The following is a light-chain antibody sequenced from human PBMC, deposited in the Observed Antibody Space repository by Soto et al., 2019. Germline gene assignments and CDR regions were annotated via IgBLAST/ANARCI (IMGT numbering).Light chain of an antibody. CDR2: EVS. Sequence: QSALTQPPSASGSPGQSVTISCTGTSSDVGGYNYVSWYQQHPGKAPKLMFYEVSKRPSGVPDRFSGSKSGNTASLTVSGLQAEDEADYYCSSYAGSNYVVFGGGTKLTVI. CDR1: SSDVGGYNY. CDR3: SSYAGSNYVV. J-gene: IGLJ2*01. V-gene: IGLV2-8*01.